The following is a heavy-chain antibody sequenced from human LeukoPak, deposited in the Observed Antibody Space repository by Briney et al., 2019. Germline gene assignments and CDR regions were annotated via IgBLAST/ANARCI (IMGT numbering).Heavy chain of an antibody. CDR2: ISGSGGIT. CDR3: ARGSEHYDFWSGYYSVFDY. CDR1: GFTVSSYA. D-gene: IGHD3-3*01. V-gene: IGHV3-23*01. Sequence: GGSPRLSCAASGFTVSSYAMSWVRQAPGKGLEWVSGISGSGGITYYADSVKGRFTISRDNAKNSLYLQMNSLRAEDTAVYYCARGSEHYDFWSGYYSVFDYWGQGTLVTVSS. J-gene: IGHJ4*02.